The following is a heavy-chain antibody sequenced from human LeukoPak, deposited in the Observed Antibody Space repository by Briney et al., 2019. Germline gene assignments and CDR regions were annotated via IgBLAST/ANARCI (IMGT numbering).Heavy chain of an antibody. CDR3: ARDRGIDY. CDR2: ISRSGDYI. CDR1: GFNFSYYT. J-gene: IGHJ4*02. V-gene: IGHV3-21*01. D-gene: IGHD3-10*01. Sequence: GSLRLSCAASGFNFSYYTMNWVRQAPGKGLEWVSSISRSGDYIYYTDSVKGRFTMSRDNAKNSLYLQMNSLRAEDTAVYYCARDRGIDYWGQGTLVTVSS.